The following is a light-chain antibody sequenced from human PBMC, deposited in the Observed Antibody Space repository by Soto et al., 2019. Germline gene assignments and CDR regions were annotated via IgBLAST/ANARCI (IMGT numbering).Light chain of an antibody. CDR2: GAS. CDR3: QQYNNWPPIT. V-gene: IGKV3-15*01. CDR1: QSVNSK. Sequence: EIVVTQSPATLSVSQGERVSLSCRASQSVNSKLAWYQQKPGQAPRLLIYGASTRATGIPARFSGSGSGTEFTLTISSLQSEDFAVYFCQQYNNWPPITFGQGTRLEIK. J-gene: IGKJ5*01.